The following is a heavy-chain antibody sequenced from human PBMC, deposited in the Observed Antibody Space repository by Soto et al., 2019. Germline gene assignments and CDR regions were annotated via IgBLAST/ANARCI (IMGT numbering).Heavy chain of an antibody. CDR2: IIPFHGVT. D-gene: IGHD3-10*01. CDR3: TRDWEITVSTWSFGGF. CDR1: GGTFSPYT. J-gene: IGHJ4*02. V-gene: IGHV1-69*08. Sequence: QVKLVQSGAEVKKPGSSVKVSCKASGGTFSPYTINWLRQPPGQGLEWMGRIIPFHGVTNYAQKFRARVTITADKSTSTAYMELSGLRFEDTAMYYCTRDWEITVSTWSFGGFWGRGTLVTVSS.